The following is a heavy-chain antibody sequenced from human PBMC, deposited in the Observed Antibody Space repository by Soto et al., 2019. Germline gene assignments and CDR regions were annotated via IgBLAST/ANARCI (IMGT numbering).Heavy chain of an antibody. CDR3: ARHVPSQYTAMVPFDP. CDR1: GYSFTSYW. J-gene: IGHJ5*02. D-gene: IGHD5-18*01. V-gene: IGHV5-10-1*01. Sequence: GESLKISGKGSGYSFTSYWISWVRQMPGKGLEWMGRIDPSDSYTNYSPSFQGHVTISADKSISTAYLQWSSLKASDTAMYYCARHVPSQYTAMVPFDPWGQGTLVTVSS. CDR2: IDPSDSYT.